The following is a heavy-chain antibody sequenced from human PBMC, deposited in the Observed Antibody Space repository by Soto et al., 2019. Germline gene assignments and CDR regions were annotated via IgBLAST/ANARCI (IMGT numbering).Heavy chain of an antibody. V-gene: IGHV3-64*01. CDR3: ARDVGSGNYYKGVYYYYYVDV. CDR2: ISSYGGNI. D-gene: IGHD3-10*01. CDR1: GFTIGADG. Sequence: EVQLVESGGGLVQPGDSLRLSCAASGFTIGADGFHWVRQAPGKALEYISAISSYGGNIYYANSVKGRFTISRDNSKNTLYLQMGSLRTEDMGVYYCARDVGSGNYYKGVYYYYYVDVWGKGTTVTVSS. J-gene: IGHJ6*03.